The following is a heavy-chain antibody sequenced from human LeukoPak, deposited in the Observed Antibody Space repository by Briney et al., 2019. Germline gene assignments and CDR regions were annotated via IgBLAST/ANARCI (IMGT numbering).Heavy chain of an antibody. CDR2: IYYSGST. Sequence: SETLSLTCTVSGGSIGSYYWSWIRQPPGKGLEWIGYIYYSGSTNYNPSLKSRVTISVDTSKNQFSLKLSSVTAADTAVYYCARLMYYYYGMDVWGQGTTVTVSS. CDR3: ARLMYYYYGMDV. J-gene: IGHJ6*02. CDR1: GGSIGSYY. V-gene: IGHV4-59*01. D-gene: IGHD3-16*01.